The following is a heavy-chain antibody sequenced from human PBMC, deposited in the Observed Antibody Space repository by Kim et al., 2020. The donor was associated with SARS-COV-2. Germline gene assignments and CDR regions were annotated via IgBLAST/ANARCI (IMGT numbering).Heavy chain of an antibody. V-gene: IGHV4-34*01. Sequence: SETLSLTCAVYGGSFSGYYWSWIRQPPGKGLEWIGEINHSGSTNYNPSLKSRVTISVDTSKNQFSLKLSSVTAADTAVYYCARGRGVRGAGIGYYYYYGMDVWGQGATVAVSS. J-gene: IGHJ6*02. D-gene: IGHD3-10*01. CDR2: INHSGST. CDR3: ARGRGVRGAGIGYYYYYGMDV. CDR1: GGSFSGYY.